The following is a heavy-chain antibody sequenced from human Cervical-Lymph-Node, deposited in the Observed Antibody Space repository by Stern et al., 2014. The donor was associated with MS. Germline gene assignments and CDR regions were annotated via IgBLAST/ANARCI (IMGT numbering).Heavy chain of an antibody. CDR2: IYSSGST. CDR1: GGSMSSGSYY. J-gene: IGHJ5*02. CDR3: ATSYYNENWLDP. V-gene: IGHV4-61*02. D-gene: IGHD3-10*01. Sequence: QVQLQESGPGLVKPSQTLSLTCTVSGGSMSSGSYYWSWIRQPAGKGLEWIGRIYSSGSTNYNPSLKSRVTISVDTSKNQFFLKVSSVTAADTAMYYCATSYYNENWLDPWGQGTLVTVSS.